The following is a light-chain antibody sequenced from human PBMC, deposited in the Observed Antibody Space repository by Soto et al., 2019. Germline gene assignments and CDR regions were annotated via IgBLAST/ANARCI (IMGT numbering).Light chain of an antibody. CDR3: SSFTSSITDV. Sequence: PASVSGSPGQSITISCTGTSSDVGGYNSVSWYRQDPGKAPKLIIYDVTYRPSGVSNRFSGSKSGNTASLTISGLQSEDEADYHCSSFTSSITDVFGTGTKVTVL. CDR2: DVT. J-gene: IGLJ1*01. V-gene: IGLV2-14*01. CDR1: SSDVGGYNS.